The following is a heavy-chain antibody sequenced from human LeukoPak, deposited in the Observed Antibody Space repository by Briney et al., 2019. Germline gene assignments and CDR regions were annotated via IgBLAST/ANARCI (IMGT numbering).Heavy chain of an antibody. D-gene: IGHD1-26*01. CDR2: IYYSGST. V-gene: IGHV4-39*01. CDR3: APSGSYLPYYFDY. CDR1: GGSISSSSYY. Sequence: SETLSLTCTVSGGSISSSSYYWGWIRQPPGKGLEWIGSIYYSGSTYYNPSLKSRVTISVDTSKNQFSLKLSSVTAADTAVYYCAPSGSYLPYYFDYWGQGTLVTVSS. J-gene: IGHJ4*02.